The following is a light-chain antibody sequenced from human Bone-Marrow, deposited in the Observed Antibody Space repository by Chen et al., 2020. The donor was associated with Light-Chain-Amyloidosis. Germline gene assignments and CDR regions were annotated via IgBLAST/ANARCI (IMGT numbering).Light chain of an antibody. CDR3: QERSNWPPT. J-gene: IGKJ4*01. Sequence: EIVLTQSPATLSLSPGERATLSCRASQSASSYLAWYQQKPGQAPRLLIYDASNRATAIAARFSGRGCGTDFTLTISSLEPEDFAVYYCQERSNWPPTFGGGTKVEIK. CDR1: QSASSY. CDR2: DAS. V-gene: IGKV3-11*01.